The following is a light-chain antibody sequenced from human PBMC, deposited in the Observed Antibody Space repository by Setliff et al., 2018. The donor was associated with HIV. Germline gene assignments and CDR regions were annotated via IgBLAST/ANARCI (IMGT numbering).Light chain of an antibody. CDR1: SSDVGAHNS. CDR2: DVS. CDR3: CSYAGRYTFV. V-gene: IGLV2-11*01. J-gene: IGLJ1*01. Sequence: QSALTQPHSVSGSRGQSVTFSCTGASSDVGAHNSVSWYQQHPGKAPKLILYDVSKRPSGVPARFSGFQSGNTASLIISGLQPEDEADYYCCSYAGRYTFVFGRGTKVTVL.